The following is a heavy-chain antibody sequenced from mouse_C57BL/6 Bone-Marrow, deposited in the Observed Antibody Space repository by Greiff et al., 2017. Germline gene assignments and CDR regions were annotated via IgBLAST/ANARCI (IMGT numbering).Heavy chain of an antibody. J-gene: IGHJ1*03. V-gene: IGHV1-64*01. D-gene: IGHD1-1*01. Sequence: QVQLQQPGAELVKPGASVKLSCKASGYTFTSYWMHWVKQRPGQGLEWIGMIHPNSGSTNYNEKFKSKATLTVDKSSSTAYMQLSSLTSEDSAVYYCARPYCDGSSYAWYFDVWGTGTTVTVSS. CDR1: GYTFTSYW. CDR2: IHPNSGST. CDR3: ARPYCDGSSYAWYFDV.